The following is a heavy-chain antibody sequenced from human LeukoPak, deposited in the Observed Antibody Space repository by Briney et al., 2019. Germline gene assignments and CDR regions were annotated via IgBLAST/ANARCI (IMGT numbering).Heavy chain of an antibody. J-gene: IGHJ4*02. CDR1: DGSISSYY. Sequence: SETLSLTCTVSDGSISSYYWSWIRQPPGKGLEWIGYIYYSGSTNYNPSLKSQVTISVDTSKNQFSLKLSSVTAADTDVYYCARHNSSGWYYFDYWGQGTLVTVSS. CDR3: ARHNSSGWYYFDY. V-gene: IGHV4-59*08. CDR2: IYYSGST. D-gene: IGHD6-19*01.